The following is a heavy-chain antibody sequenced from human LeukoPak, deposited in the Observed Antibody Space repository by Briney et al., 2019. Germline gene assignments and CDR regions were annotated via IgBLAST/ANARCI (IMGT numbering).Heavy chain of an antibody. CDR2: IYHGGST. V-gene: IGHV4-30-2*01. D-gene: IGHD3-16*01. J-gene: IGHJ3*02. Sequence: SETLSLTCTVSGDSFSSGSYSWSWIRQPPGKGLEWIGYIYHGGSTYYSPSLKGRVTISLDMSTNQFSLNLYSVAAADTAVYYCARYSDGNIHGAFDIWGQGTMVTVSS. CDR3: ARYSDGNIHGAFDI. CDR1: GDSFSSGSYS.